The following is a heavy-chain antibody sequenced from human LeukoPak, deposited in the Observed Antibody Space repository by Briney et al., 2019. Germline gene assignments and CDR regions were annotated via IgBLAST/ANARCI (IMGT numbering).Heavy chain of an antibody. Sequence: GSLRLSCAASGFTFSTYAINWVRQAPGKGLEWVSSINSAGTSKKYADSLKGRFTISRDNAKNSLFLQLSSLRDEDTAVYYCARGRNAGGPYYSDYWGQGTLVTVSS. D-gene: IGHD4-23*01. V-gene: IGHV3-21*01. CDR3: ARGRNAGGPYYSDY. CDR2: INSAGTSK. J-gene: IGHJ4*02. CDR1: GFTFSTYA.